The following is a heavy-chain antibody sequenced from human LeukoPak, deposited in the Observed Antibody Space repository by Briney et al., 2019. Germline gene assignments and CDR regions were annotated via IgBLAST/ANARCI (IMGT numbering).Heavy chain of an antibody. CDR1: GFIFSNYG. D-gene: IGHD5/OR15-5a*01. Sequence: GGSQRLSCAASGFIFSNYGMNWVRQAPGKGLEWVSGISGDRVSTYYADSVRGRFTISRDNSKNTLYLQMNSLRAEDTAKYYCAKILSTISAFDFWGQGTTVTVSS. CDR2: ISGDRVST. J-gene: IGHJ3*01. V-gene: IGHV3-23*01. CDR3: AKILSTISAFDF.